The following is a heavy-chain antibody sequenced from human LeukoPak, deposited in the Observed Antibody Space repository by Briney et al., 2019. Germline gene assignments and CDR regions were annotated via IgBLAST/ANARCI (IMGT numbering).Heavy chain of an antibody. CDR2: TSGSGGTT. D-gene: IGHD6-13*01. CDR3: AKGKHSSSWYAFDM. V-gene: IGHV3-23*01. J-gene: IGHJ3*02. CDR1: GFTFSSYS. Sequence: GGSLRLSCAASGFTFSSYSMNWVRQAPGKGQEWVSATSGSGGTTYYADSVKGRFAISRDNSKNTLYLQMNGLRADDTAVYYCAKGKHSSSWYAFDMWGQGTMVTVSS.